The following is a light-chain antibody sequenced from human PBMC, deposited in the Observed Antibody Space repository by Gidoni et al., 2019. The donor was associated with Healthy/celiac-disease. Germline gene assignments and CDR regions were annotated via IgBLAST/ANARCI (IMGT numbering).Light chain of an antibody. CDR2: DAS. V-gene: IGKV3-11*01. CDR3: QQRSNWPPT. Sequence: EIVLTQSPATLSLSPGERATLSCRASQSVSSYLAWYQQKPGQAPMLLIYDASNRATGIPARFSCSGSGTDFTLTISSLEPEDFAVYYCQQRSNWPPTFGGGTKVEIK. CDR1: QSVSSY. J-gene: IGKJ4*01.